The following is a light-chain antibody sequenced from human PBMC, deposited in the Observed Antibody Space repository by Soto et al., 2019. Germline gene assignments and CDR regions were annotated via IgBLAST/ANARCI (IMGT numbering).Light chain of an antibody. V-gene: IGKV1-39*01. CDR3: QQSYSTPRT. CDR2: AAS. CDR1: QSISNY. J-gene: IGKJ1*01. Sequence: DIQMTQSPSSLSASVGDRVTITCRASQSISNYLNWYQQKPGKAPKLLMYAASSSQSGVPSRSSGSGSGTDFTHTISSLQPEDFATYYCQQSYSTPRTFGQGTKVEIK.